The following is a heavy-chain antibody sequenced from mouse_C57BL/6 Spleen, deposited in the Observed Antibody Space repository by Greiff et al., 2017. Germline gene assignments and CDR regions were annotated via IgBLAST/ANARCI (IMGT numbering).Heavy chain of an antibody. V-gene: IGHV1-64*01. CDR1: GYTFTSYW. CDR3: ARRQAYYSNSAWFAY. Sequence: VQLQQPGAELVKPGASVKLSCKASGYTFTSYWMHWVKQRPGQGLEWIGMIHPNSGSTNYNEKFKSKATLTVDKSSSTAYMQLSSLTSEDSAVYYCARRQAYYSNSAWFAYWGQGTLVTVSA. D-gene: IGHD2-5*01. J-gene: IGHJ3*01. CDR2: IHPNSGST.